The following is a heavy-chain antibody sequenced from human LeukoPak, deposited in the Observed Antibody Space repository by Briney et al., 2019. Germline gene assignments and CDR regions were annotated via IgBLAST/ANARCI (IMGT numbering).Heavy chain of an antibody. CDR1: GYTFTSYG. CDR2: ISAYNGNT. CDR3: ARDGRDYDYVWGSYRSDAFDT. D-gene: IGHD3-16*02. Sequence: ASVKVSCKASGYTFTSYGISWVRQAPGQGLEWMAWISAYNGNTNYAQKLQGRVTMTTDTSTSTAYMELRSLRSDDTAVYYCARDGRDYDYVWGSYRSDAFDTWGQGTMVTVSS. V-gene: IGHV1-18*04. J-gene: IGHJ3*02.